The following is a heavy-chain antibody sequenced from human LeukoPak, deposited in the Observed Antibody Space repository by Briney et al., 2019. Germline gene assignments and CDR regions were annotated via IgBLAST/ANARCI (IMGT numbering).Heavy chain of an antibody. CDR2: MSSSSGLI. V-gene: IGHV3-21*01. CDR3: AREFDGSASGAGY. J-gene: IGHJ4*02. D-gene: IGHD1-26*01. CDR1: GFTFSRYS. Sequence: GGSLRLSCAASGFTFSRYSMNWDRQAPGKGLEWVSSMSSSSGLIYYGDSVKGRFTVSRDNAKRSLYLQMSSLRADDTAVHYCAREFDGSASGAGYWGQGTLVTVSS.